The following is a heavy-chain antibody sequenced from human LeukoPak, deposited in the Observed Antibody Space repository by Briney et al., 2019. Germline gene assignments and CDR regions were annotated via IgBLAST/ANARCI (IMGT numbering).Heavy chain of an antibody. CDR1: GFTVSSYA. D-gene: IGHD3-10*01. CDR3: AKDRLSGPVAPRFDP. J-gene: IGHJ5*02. CDR2: ISGSGGST. Sequence: GGSLSFTCAASGFTVSSYAMSWVRQAPGKGLEWVSVISGSGGSTSYADSVKGRFTISRDNSKNTLYLQMNSLRAEDTALYYCAKDRLSGPVAPRFDPWGQGTQVTVSS. V-gene: IGHV3-23*01.